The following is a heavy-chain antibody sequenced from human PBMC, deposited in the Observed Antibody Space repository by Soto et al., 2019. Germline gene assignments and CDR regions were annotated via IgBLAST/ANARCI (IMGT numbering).Heavy chain of an antibody. V-gene: IGHV4-34*01. D-gene: IGHD6-13*01. CDR3: ARHHVRGRTIAGAAEF. Sequence: SETRSLTCAVYGGSFSGYCWSGIGQPPGKGLEWIGEINHSGNTNYNPSLKSRVTISVDTSKNQLFLNLSSVTAADTAMYYCARHHVRGRTIAGAAEFWGQGTLVTVSS. J-gene: IGHJ4*02. CDR1: GGSFSGYC. CDR2: INHSGNT.